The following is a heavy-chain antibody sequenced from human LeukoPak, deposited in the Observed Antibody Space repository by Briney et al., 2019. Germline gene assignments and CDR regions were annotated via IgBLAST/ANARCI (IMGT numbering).Heavy chain of an antibody. Sequence: ASVKVSCKASGYTFTGYYMHWVRQAPGQGLEWMGRINPNSGGTNYAQKFQGRVTMTRDTSISTAYMELSRLRSDDTAVYYCASFMAVAGYYYYYMDVWGKGTTVTVSS. CDR3: ASFMAVAGYYYYYMDV. CDR2: INPNSGGT. CDR1: GYTFTGYY. D-gene: IGHD6-19*01. V-gene: IGHV1-2*06. J-gene: IGHJ6*03.